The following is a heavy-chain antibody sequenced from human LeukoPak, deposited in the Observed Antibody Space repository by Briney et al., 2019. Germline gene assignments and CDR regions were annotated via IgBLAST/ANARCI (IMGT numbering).Heavy chain of an antibody. V-gene: IGHV3-48*03. J-gene: IGHJ4*02. Sequence: GGSLRLSCAASGVTFSSYEMNWVRQAPGKGLEWVSYISSSGSTTYYADSVKGRFTISRDNAKNSLYLQMNSLRAEDTAVYYCARGDYYGSGSPSDYWGQGTLVTVSS. CDR2: ISSSGSTT. CDR1: GVTFSSYE. D-gene: IGHD3-10*01. CDR3: ARGDYYGSGSPSDY.